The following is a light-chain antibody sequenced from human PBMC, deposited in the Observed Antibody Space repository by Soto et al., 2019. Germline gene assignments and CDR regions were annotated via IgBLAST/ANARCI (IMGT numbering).Light chain of an antibody. V-gene: IGKV3-20*01. CDR2: GSP. J-gene: IGKJ1*01. Sequence: IILTQSPGTLSLSPGERATLSCRASKRVGSQFLACYQQKPDQAPGLLIYGSPVRATGIPDRFSGSGSGTDFTLTITRLEPGDFAVYYCQQYDSSRTFGQGTKVEMK. CDR3: QQYDSSRT. CDR1: KRVGSQF.